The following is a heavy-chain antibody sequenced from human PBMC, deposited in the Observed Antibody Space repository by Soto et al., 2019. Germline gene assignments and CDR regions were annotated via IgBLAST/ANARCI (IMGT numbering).Heavy chain of an antibody. CDR2: INQDGSQT. V-gene: IGHV3-7*05. CDR1: GFTFNNYW. CDR3: ARVSRSHDTEY. Sequence: EVQLEESGGGLVQPGGSLRLACKTPGFTFNNYWMSWLRQAPGKGLEWVANINQDGSQTDYVDSVKGRLTLSRDNAKSSLYLQMNSLRVEDTAVYYCARVSRSHDTEYWGQGTLVTVSS. J-gene: IGHJ4*02. D-gene: IGHD5-18*01.